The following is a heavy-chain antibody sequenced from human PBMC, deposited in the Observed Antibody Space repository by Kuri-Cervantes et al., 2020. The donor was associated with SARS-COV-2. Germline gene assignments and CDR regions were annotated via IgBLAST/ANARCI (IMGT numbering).Heavy chain of an antibody. V-gene: IGHV3-23*01. CDR1: GXTFSSYA. CDR2: ISGSGGST. J-gene: IGHJ4*02. Sequence: LSLXCAASGXTFSSYAMGWVRQAPGKGLEWVSAISGSGGSTXYADSVKGRFTISRDNSKNTLYLQMNSLRAEDTAVXYCAKMGIVRIVVXXXEYYFDYWGQGTLVTVSS. CDR3: AKMGIVRIVVXXXEYYFDY. D-gene: IGHD3-22*01.